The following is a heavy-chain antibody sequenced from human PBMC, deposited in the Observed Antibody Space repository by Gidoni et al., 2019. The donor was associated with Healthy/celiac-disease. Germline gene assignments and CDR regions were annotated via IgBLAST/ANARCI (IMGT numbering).Heavy chain of an antibody. CDR2: IRSKANSYAT. D-gene: IGHD3-22*01. CDR3: TRLPYYYDSSGYYSPDY. Sequence: EVQLVESGGGLVQPGGSLILSCAAPGFTFSGLAMHWVRQASGKGLEWVGRIRSKANSYATAYAASVKGRFTISRDDSKNTAYLQMNSLKTEDTAVYYCTRLPYYYDSSGYYSPDYWGQGTLVTVSS. J-gene: IGHJ4*02. V-gene: IGHV3-73*02. CDR1: GFTFSGLA.